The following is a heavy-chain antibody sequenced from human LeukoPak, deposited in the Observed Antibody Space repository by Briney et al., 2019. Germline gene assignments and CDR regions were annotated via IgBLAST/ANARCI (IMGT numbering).Heavy chain of an antibody. J-gene: IGHJ5*02. CDR2: IIPIFGTA. V-gene: IGHV1-69*13. CDR3: ARDATSHYGGKLDDWFDP. CDR1: GGTFSSYA. D-gene: IGHD4-23*01. Sequence: SVKVSCKASGGTFSSYAISWVRQAPGQGLEWMGGIIPIFGTANYAQKFQGRVTITADESTSTAYMELSSLRSEDTAVYYCARDATSHYGGKLDDWFDPWGQGTLVTVSS.